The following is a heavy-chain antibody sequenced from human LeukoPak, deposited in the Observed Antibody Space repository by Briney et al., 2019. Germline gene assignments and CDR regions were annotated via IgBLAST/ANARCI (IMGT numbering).Heavy chain of an antibody. CDR3: ARGEGYFDGPEPPDLGFDI. J-gene: IGHJ3*02. D-gene: IGHD3-9*01. V-gene: IGHV4-34*01. CDR1: GGSFSGYY. Sequence: SETLSLTCAVYGGSFSGYYWSWIRQPPGKGLEWIGEINHSGSTNYNPSLKSRVTISVDTSKNQFSLKLSSVTAADTAVYYCARGEGYFDGPEPPDLGFDIWGQGTMVTVSS. CDR2: INHSGST.